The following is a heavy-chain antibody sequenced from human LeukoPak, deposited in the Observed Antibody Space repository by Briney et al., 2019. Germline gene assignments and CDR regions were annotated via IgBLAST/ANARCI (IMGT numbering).Heavy chain of an antibody. D-gene: IGHD3-16*01. CDR3: ARIGLSECDY. V-gene: IGHV3-48*03. J-gene: IGHJ4*02. CDR2: ISSSGSTI. CDR1: GFTFSSYE. Sequence: GGSLRLSCAASGFTFSSYEMNWVRQAPGKGLEWVSYISSSGSTIYYADSVKGRFTISRDNAKNSLYLQMNSLRAEDTAVYYWARIGLSECDYWGQGTLVTVSS.